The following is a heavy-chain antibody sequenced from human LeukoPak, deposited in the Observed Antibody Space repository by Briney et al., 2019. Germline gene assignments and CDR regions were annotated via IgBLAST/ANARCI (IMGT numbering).Heavy chain of an antibody. V-gene: IGHV3-74*01. J-gene: IGHJ4*02. CDR3: ARVNVCPRCHFDY. CDR2: INGDGSST. CDR1: GFTFGNYW. Sequence: GGSLRLSCEASGFTFGNYWMHWVRQAPGKGLLWVSRINGDGSSTSYADSVKGRFTISRDNAKNTLYLQMNTLRAEDTAVYYCARVNVCPRCHFDYWGQGTLVTVSS. D-gene: IGHD3-16*01.